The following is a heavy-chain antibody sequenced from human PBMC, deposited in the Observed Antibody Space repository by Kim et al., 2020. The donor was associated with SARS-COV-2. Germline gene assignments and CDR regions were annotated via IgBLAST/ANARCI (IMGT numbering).Heavy chain of an antibody. CDR1: GFTFSSYW. Sequence: GGSLRLSCTASGFTFSSYWMSWVRQAPGKGLEWVANIKQDGSEKYYVDSVKGRFTISRDDAKNSLYLQMNSLRVEDTAVYYCARLAVAGTLRYWYFDLWGRGTLVTVSS. CDR3: ARLAVAGTLRYWYFDL. D-gene: IGHD6-19*01. V-gene: IGHV3-7*01. CDR2: IKQDGSEK. J-gene: IGHJ2*01.